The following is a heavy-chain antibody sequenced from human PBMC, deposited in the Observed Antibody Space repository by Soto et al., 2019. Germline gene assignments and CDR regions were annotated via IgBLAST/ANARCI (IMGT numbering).Heavy chain of an antibody. Sequence: SETLSLTCTVSGGSISSYYWSWIRQPPGKGLEWIGYIYYSGSTNYNPSLKSRVTISVDTSKNQFSLKLSSVTAADTAVYYCARGFHYYDSSGYYSWGQGTLVTVSS. CDR2: IYYSGST. J-gene: IGHJ4*02. V-gene: IGHV4-59*01. CDR3: ARGFHYYDSSGYYS. D-gene: IGHD3-22*01. CDR1: GGSISSYY.